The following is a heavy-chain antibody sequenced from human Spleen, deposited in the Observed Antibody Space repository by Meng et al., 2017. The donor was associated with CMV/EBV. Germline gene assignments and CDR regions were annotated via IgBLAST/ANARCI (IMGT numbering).Heavy chain of an antibody. CDR3: ARIRTSGTGNSVSYYFDY. Sequence: GESLKISCAASGFTVSYNYMTWVRQAPGKGLEWVSVIYSGGGTYYADSVKGRFTISRDNSKNTLYLQMNSLKVEDTAVYYCARIRTSGTGNSVSYYFDYWGRGTLVTVSS. J-gene: IGHJ4*02. D-gene: IGHD3-10*01. CDR2: IYSGGGT. V-gene: IGHV3-66*02. CDR1: GFTVSYNY.